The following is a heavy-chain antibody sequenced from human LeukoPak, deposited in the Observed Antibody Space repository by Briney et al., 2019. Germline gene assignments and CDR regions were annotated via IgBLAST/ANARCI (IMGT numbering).Heavy chain of an antibody. J-gene: IGHJ4*02. CDR3: ARFGVGATKNDY. CDR1: GGSISSSSYY. CDR2: IYYSGST. Sequence: PSETLSLTCTVSGGSISSSSYYWGWIRQPPGKGLEWIGSIYYSGSTYYNPSLKSRVTTSVDTSKNQFSLKLSSVTAADTAVYYCARFGVGATKNDYWGQGTLVTVSS. D-gene: IGHD1-26*01. V-gene: IGHV4-39*01.